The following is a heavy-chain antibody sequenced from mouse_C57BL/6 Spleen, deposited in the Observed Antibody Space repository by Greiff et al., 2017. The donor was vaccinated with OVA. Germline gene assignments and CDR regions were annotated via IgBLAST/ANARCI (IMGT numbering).Heavy chain of an antibody. V-gene: IGHV1-69*01. CDR2: IDPSDSYT. CDR1: GYTFTSYW. J-gene: IGHJ4*01. CDR3: ARYYGSSDSLDY. Sequence: VKLQQPGAELVMPGASVKLSCKASGYTFTSYWMHWVKQRPGQGLEWIGEIDPSDSYTNYNQKFKGKSTLTVDKSSSTAYMQLSSLTSEDSAVYYCARYYGSSDSLDYWGQGTSVTVSS. D-gene: IGHD1-1*01.